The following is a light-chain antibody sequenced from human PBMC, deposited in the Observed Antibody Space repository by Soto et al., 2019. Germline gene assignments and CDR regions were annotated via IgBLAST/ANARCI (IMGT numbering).Light chain of an antibody. CDR3: QQYNNWPS. CDR2: DVF. V-gene: IGKV3-15*01. J-gene: IGKJ5*01. CDR1: QTVSRN. Sequence: IVFTESPGTLSLPPGKRATLSFRASQTVSRNEAWDQQRPGQAPRLLIYDVFTRAAGIPARFSGSGSETEFTLSIRSRQSEDFAVYYCQQYNNWPSFGQGTLLE.